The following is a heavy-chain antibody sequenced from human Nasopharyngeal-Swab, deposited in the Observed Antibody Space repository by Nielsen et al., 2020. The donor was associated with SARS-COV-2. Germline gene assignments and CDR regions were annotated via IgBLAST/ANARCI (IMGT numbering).Heavy chain of an antibody. D-gene: IGHD1-26*01. Sequence: WVGQAPGQGLEWMGIINPGGGSARYSQNFQGRVTMTRDTSTSTVYMELSSLRSEDTAVYYCAREDIVGPLLDYWGQGTLVTVSS. CDR2: INPGGGSA. CDR3: AREDIVGPLLDY. V-gene: IGHV1-46*01. J-gene: IGHJ4*02.